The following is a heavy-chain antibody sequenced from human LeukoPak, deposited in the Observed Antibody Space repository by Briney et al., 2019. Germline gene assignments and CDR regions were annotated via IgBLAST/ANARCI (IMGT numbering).Heavy chain of an antibody. CDR2: IKPDGGEI. J-gene: IGHJ6*03. CDR1: GFTFSSDW. CDR3: ARDEDDILTGYYGYYYYYYMDV. V-gene: IGHV3-7*01. D-gene: IGHD3-9*01. Sequence: PGGSLRLSCAASGFTFSSDWMIWVRQAPGKGLEWVANIKPDGGEIYYVDSVKGRFTISRDNAKNSLYLQMNSLRAEDTAVYYCARDEDDILTGYYGYYYYYYMDVWGKGTTVTVSS.